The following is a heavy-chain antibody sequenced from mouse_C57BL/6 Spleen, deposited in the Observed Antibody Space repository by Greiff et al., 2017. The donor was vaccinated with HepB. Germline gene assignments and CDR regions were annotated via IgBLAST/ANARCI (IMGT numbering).Heavy chain of an antibody. Sequence: QVQLKQSGPGLVQPSQSLSITCTVSGFSLTSYCVHWVRQSPGKGLEWLGVIWSGGSTDYNAAFISRLSISKDNSKSPVFFKMNSLQADDTAIYYCARFYYGYGYAMDYWGQGTSVTVSS. CDR3: ARFYYGYGYAMDY. CDR2: IWSGGST. D-gene: IGHD2-2*01. J-gene: IGHJ4*01. CDR1: GFSLTSYC. V-gene: IGHV2-2*01.